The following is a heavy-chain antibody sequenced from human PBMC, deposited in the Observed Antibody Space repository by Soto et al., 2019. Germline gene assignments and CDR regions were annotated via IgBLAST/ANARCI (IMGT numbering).Heavy chain of an antibody. D-gene: IGHD1-1*01. CDR2: IKQDGSEK. V-gene: IGHV3-7*01. Sequence: LRLSCAASGFSFRDYWMTWVRQAPGKGLDWVANIKQDGSEKYYLDSLKGRFTISRDNAKNSVYLLMNSLRAEDTAVYYCAKGKDGRRAGTYYFDMDVWGKGTTVTVSS. CDR3: AKGKDGRRAGTYYFDMDV. J-gene: IGHJ6*03. CDR1: GFSFRDYW.